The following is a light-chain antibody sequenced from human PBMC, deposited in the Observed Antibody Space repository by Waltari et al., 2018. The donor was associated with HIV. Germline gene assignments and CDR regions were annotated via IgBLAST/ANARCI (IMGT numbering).Light chain of an antibody. CDR1: QSSSGW. CDR2: KAS. CDR3: LRYNSRPYA. Sequence: MTQTPHPLSASVEDRVILTCRATQSSSGWLAWYKQKPGQAPKLLIYKASNLESGVPSRFSGSGSGTEFTLTISSLQSEDFATYYRLRYNSRPYAFGRGTKVEIK. J-gene: IGKJ2*01. V-gene: IGKV1-5*03.